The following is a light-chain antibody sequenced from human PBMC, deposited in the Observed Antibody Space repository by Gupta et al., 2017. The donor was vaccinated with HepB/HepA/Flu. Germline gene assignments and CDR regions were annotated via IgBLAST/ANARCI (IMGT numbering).Light chain of an antibody. CDR2: DTS. CDR3: QEENKGHPIFT. Sequence: ELVLTQSPATLSVSPGERATLSCRASQSINNNLAWYQQKPGQAPRRLIYDTSTRATGVTARCSGSGDGTEFNLTIISRQSEDFEAYYRQEENKGHPIFTFGHGTKVDSK. V-gene: IGKV3-15*01. J-gene: IGKJ3*01. CDR1: QSINNN.